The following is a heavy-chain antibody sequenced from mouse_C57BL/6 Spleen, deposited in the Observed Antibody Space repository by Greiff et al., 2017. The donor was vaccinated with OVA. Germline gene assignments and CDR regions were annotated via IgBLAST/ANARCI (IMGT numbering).Heavy chain of an antibody. J-gene: IGHJ2*01. CDR3: ARPGYYGLYYFDY. CDR2: ISSGSSTI. Sequence: EVKLMESGGGLVKPGGSLKLSCAASGFTFSDYGMHWVRQAPEKGLEWVAYISSGSSTIYYADTVKGRFTISRDNAKNTLFLQMTSLRSEDTAMDYCARPGYYGLYYFDYWGQGTTLTVSS. V-gene: IGHV5-17*01. D-gene: IGHD1-2*01. CDR1: GFTFSDYG.